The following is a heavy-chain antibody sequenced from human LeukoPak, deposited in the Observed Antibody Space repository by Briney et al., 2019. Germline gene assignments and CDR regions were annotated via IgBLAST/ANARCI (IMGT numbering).Heavy chain of an antibody. CDR1: GGTFSSYT. CDR2: IIPIFGTA. J-gene: IGHJ6*03. V-gene: IGHV1-69*01. D-gene: IGHD2-2*02. Sequence: SVKVSCKAPGGTFSSYTISWVRQAPGQGLEWMGGIIPIFGTANYTQKFQGRVTITADESTSTAYMELSSLRSEDTAVYYCARHPGYCSSTSCYTATNYYYYYYMDVWGKGTTVTVSS. CDR3: ARHPGYCSSTSCYTATNYYYYYYMDV.